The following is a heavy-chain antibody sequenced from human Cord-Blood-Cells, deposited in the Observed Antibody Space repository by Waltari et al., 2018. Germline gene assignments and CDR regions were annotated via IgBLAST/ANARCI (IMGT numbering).Heavy chain of an antibody. CDR1: GYTLTSYG. V-gene: IGHV1-18*01. CDR2: ISAYDGNT. Sequence: QVQLVQSGAEVKKPGASVKVHCMPSGYTLTSYGLSWVPQAPGPGLEWMGWISAYDGNTNDAQKLQGRVTMTTDTSTSTAYMELRSLRSDDTAVYYCARDVLVDVWGPAGYWGQGTLVTVSS. J-gene: IGHJ4*02. D-gene: IGHD3-16*01. CDR3: ARDVLVDVWGPAGY.